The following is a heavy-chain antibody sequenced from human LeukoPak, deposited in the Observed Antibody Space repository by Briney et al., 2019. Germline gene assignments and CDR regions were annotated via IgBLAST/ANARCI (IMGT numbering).Heavy chain of an antibody. D-gene: IGHD5-18*01. CDR3: ARVRGYSYAHGAFDI. CDR2: INAGNGNT. CDR1: GYTVTSYA. V-gene: IGHV1-3*01. Sequence: ASVKVSCKASGYTVTSYAMHWVRQAPGQRLEWMGWINAGNGNTKYSQKFQGRVTITRDTSASTAYMELSSLRSEDTAVYYCARVRGYSYAHGAFDIWGQGTMVTVSS. J-gene: IGHJ3*02.